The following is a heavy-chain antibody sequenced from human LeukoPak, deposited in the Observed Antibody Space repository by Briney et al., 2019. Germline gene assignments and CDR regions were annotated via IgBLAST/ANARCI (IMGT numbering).Heavy chain of an antibody. CDR1: EYIFTVYY. CDR2: INPNNGAT. V-gene: IGHV1-2*06. J-gene: IGHJ4*02. CDR3: TRESGSYHGNDY. D-gene: IGHD1-26*01. Sequence: ASVKVSCKASEYIFTVYYMHWVRQAPGQGLEWMGRINPNNGATNYAQKFQGRVTITGDTSINTAYMELSSLRSDDTAVYYCTRESGSYHGNDYWGQGTLVTVSS.